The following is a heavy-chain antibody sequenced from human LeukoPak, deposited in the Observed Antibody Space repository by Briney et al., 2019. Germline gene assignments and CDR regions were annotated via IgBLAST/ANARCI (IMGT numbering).Heavy chain of an antibody. J-gene: IGHJ4*02. CDR3: AKDQGYDFLFDY. V-gene: IGHV1-24*01. Sequence: ASVKVSCKVSGYTLTELSMHWVRQAPGKGLEWMGGFDPEDGETIYAQKFQGRVTMTEDTSTDTAYMELSSLRAEDTAVYYCAKDQGYDFLFDYWGQGTLVTVSS. D-gene: IGHD5-12*01. CDR1: GYTLTELS. CDR2: FDPEDGET.